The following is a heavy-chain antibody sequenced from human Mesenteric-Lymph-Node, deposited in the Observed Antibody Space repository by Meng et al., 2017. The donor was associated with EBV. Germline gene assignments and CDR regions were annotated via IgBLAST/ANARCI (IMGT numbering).Heavy chain of an antibody. D-gene: IGHD3-22*01. CDR2: INQSGST. V-gene: IGHV4-34*01. J-gene: IGHJ5*02. CDR3: ARGRGYYDGSSYYYIGWFDT. CDR1: SWSFSGYY. Sequence: QVQLQQWGAGLLKPSETLSPTSAVSSWSFSGYYWTWIRQPPGKGLEWIGEINQSGSTNYNPSLKSRVTMSVDTSKKQFSLNLTSVTAADTAVYYCARGRGYYDGSSYYYIGWFDTWGQGTLVTVAS.